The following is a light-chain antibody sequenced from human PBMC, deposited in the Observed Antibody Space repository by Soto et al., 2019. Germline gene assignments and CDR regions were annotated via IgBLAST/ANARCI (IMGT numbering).Light chain of an antibody. J-gene: IGKJ1*01. CDR1: QSISTW. CDR3: QHYNTYTWT. V-gene: IGKV1-5*03. CDR2: KAS. Sequence: DIQMTQSPSTLSAYVGDRFAITCRASQSISTWLAWYQQKPGKAPNXXIHKASHLESGVPSRFSGSGSGTEFTLTISSLQNGDFATYYCQHYNTYTWTFGQGTKVDIK.